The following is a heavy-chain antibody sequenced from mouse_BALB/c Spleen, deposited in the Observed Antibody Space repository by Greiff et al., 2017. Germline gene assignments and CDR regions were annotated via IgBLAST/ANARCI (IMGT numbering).Heavy chain of an antibody. CDR1: GYTFTSYW. CDR3: TTYRYHFDD. D-gene: IGHD2-14*01. Sequence: VQLQQPGAELVRPGASVKLSCKASGYTFTSYWINWVKQRPGQGLEWIGNIYPSDSYTNYNQKFKDKATLTVDKSSSTAYMQLSSPTSEDSAVYYCTTYRYHFDDGGQGTTLTVSS. V-gene: IGHV1-69*02. J-gene: IGHJ2*01. CDR2: IYPSDSYT.